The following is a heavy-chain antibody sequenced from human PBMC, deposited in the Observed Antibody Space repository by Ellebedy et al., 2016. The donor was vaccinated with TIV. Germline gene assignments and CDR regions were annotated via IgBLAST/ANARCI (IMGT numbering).Heavy chain of an antibody. D-gene: IGHD2-2*01. V-gene: IGHV3-74*01. Sequence: GGSLRLSXAGSGFTFSRFWMHWVRQGPGKGLEWVSRINTDGSYTSYADSVKGRFTISRDNAKSSLYLQMNSLRDEDTAMYYCARDFQLLYWGQGTLVTVSS. CDR3: ARDFQLLY. CDR2: INTDGSYT. CDR1: GFTFSRFW. J-gene: IGHJ4*02.